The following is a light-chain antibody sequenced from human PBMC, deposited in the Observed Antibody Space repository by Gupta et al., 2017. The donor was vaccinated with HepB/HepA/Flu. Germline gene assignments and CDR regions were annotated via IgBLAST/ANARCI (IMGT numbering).Light chain of an antibody. V-gene: IGLV6-57*03. Sequence: SVSESPGKTVTISCTRSSGSIASNYVQWYQQRPGSAPTTVIYEDNQRPSGVPDRFSGSIDSSSNSASLTISGLKTEDEADYYCQSYDSSTPAVFGGGTKLTVL. J-gene: IGLJ7*01. CDR3: QSYDSSTPAV. CDR1: SGSIASNY. CDR2: EDN.